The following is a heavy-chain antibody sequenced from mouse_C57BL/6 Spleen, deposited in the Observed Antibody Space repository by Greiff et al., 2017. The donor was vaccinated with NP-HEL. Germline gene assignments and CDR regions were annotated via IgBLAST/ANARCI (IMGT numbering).Heavy chain of an antibody. Sequence: QVQLKQSGAELVRPGASVTLSCKASGYTFPDYEMHWVKQTPVHGLEWIGAIDPETGGTAYNQKFKGKAILTADKSSSTAYMELRSLTSEDSAVYYCTRSTGDWYFDVWGTGTTVTVSS. CDR3: TRSTGDWYFDV. CDR2: IDPETGGT. V-gene: IGHV1-15*01. D-gene: IGHD4-1*02. CDR1: GYTFPDYE. J-gene: IGHJ1*03.